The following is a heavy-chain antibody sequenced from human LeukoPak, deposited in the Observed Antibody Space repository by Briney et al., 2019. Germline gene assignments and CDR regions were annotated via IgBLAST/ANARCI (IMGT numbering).Heavy chain of an antibody. CDR1: GGSISSSSYY. CDR3: ARDIRSYQPKFDY. CDR2: IYYSGST. J-gene: IGHJ4*02. V-gene: IGHV4-39*07. Sequence: PSDTLSLTCTVSGGSISSSSYYWGWIRQPPGKGLEWIGSIYYSGSTYYNPSLKSRVTISVDTSKNQFSLKLSSVTAADTAVYYCARDIRSYQPKFDYWGQGTLVTVSS. D-gene: IGHD5-18*01.